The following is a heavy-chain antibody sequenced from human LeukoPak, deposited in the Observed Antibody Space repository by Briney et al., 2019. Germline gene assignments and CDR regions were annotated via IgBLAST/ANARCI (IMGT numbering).Heavy chain of an antibody. J-gene: IGHJ6*03. V-gene: IGHV1-69*13. D-gene: IGHD4-11*01. Sequence: GASVKVSCKVSGGTFSSYAISWVRQAPGQGLEWMGGIIPIFGTANYAQKFQGRVTITADESTSTAYMELSSLRSEDTAVYYCASVTVILGPDWPDHYYMDVWGKGTTVTVSS. CDR1: GGTFSSYA. CDR3: ASVTVILGPDWPDHYYMDV. CDR2: IIPIFGTA.